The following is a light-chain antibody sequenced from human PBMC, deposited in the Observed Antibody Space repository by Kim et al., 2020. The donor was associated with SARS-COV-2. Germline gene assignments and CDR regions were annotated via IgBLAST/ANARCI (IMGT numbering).Light chain of an antibody. Sequence: QSALTQPASVSGSPGQSITISCTGTSSDVGNYNLVSWYQQHPGKAPKLMIYEVNKRPSGVPDRFSGSKSGNTASLTVSGLQAEDEADYYCSSFAGSNNVFGTGTKVTVL. CDR3: SSFAGSNNV. CDR1: SSDVGNYNL. V-gene: IGLV2-8*01. J-gene: IGLJ1*01. CDR2: EVN.